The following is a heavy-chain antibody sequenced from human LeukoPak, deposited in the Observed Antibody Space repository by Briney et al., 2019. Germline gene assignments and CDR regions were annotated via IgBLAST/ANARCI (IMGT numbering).Heavy chain of an antibody. J-gene: IGHJ3*02. CDR1: GGSMSSYY. Sequence: SETLSLTCTVSGGSMSSYYWSWIRQPPGKGLEWIGYIFHSGSTNYNPSLKSRVTTSLDTSKNQFSLKLTSVTAADTAVYYCARERAYCSGGTCYWNAFDIWGQGTMVTVSS. CDR2: IFHSGST. D-gene: IGHD2-15*01. CDR3: ARERAYCSGGTCYWNAFDI. V-gene: IGHV4-59*01.